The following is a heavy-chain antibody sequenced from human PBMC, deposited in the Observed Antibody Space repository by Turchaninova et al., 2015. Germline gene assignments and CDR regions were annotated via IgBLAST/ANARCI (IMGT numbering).Heavy chain of an antibody. J-gene: IGHJ3*02. V-gene: IGHV4-59*01. D-gene: IGHD5-18*01. CDR2: FDYSGST. Sequence: QVQLQESGPGLVKPSETLSLTCTVPGGSISSYYWNWLRQPPGKGLEWIGFFDYSGSTNYNPSLTSRLTISVDTSRNQFSLNRASVTAADTAVYYCARAGIQDSFDIWGQGTMVTVSS. CDR1: GGSISSYY. CDR3: ARAGIQDSFDI.